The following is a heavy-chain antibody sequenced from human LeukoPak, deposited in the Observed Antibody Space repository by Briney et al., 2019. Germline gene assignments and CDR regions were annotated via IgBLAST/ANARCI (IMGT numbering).Heavy chain of an antibody. CDR3: ARDTDSWYFDY. J-gene: IGHJ4*02. D-gene: IGHD6-13*01. CDR2: INSDGSST. CDR1: GFTFSRYW. V-gene: IGHV3-74*01. Sequence: GGSLRLSCAASGFTFSRYWMHWVRQAPGKGLVWVSRINSDGSSTSYADSVKGRFTISRDNAKNTLYLQMNSLRAEDTAVYYCARDTDSWYFDYWGQGTLVTVSS.